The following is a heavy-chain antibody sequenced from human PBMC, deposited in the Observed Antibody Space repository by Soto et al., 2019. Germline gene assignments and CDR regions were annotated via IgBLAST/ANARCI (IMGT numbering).Heavy chain of an antibody. Sequence: QVKLVQSGVEVKKPGASVKVSCKASGYSFSNYGITWVRQAPGQGLEWLGWISGYNGNTNYAQKFQGRVTMTTDTSTSTAYMDLRSLRYDDTAVYYCARGGRFAVADTDYWGQGTLLTVSS. CDR3: ARGGRFAVADTDY. CDR2: ISGYNGNT. J-gene: IGHJ4*02. V-gene: IGHV1-18*01. D-gene: IGHD3-3*01. CDR1: GYSFSNYG.